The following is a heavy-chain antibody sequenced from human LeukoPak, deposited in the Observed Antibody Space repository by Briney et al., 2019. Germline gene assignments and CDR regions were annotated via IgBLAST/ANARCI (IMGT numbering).Heavy chain of an antibody. V-gene: IGHV1-46*01. CDR1: GYTFTSYY. CDR2: IIPGFGAT. J-gene: IGHJ4*02. D-gene: IGHD6-13*01. CDR3: ARGPIGQHLDF. Sequence: ASVKVSCKASGYTFTSYYMHWVRQAPGLGLEWMGGIIPGFGATNYAQNFQDRVIITADESTSTAYMQLTSLRSDDTAIYFCARGPIGQHLDFWGPGTLLTVST.